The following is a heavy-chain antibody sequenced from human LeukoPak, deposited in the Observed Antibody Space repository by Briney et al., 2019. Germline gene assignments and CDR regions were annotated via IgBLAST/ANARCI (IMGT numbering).Heavy chain of an antibody. D-gene: IGHD3-22*01. CDR2: ISWNSGSI. V-gene: IGHV3-9*01. CDR1: GFTFDDYA. Sequence: SGGSLRLSCAASGFTFDDYAMHWVRQAPGKGLEWVSGISWNSGSIGYADSVKGRFTISRDNAKNSLYLQMNSLRAEDTALYYCAKSISYDDNYYYYGMDVWGQGTTVTVSS. J-gene: IGHJ6*02. CDR3: AKSISYDDNYYYYGMDV.